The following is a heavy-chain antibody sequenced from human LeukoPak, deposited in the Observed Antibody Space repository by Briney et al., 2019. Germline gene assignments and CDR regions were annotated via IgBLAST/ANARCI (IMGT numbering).Heavy chain of an antibody. D-gene: IGHD6-19*01. CDR3: ARHSSSGWYRGAFDI. Sequence: GGSLRLSCAASGFTFSSYAMHWVRQAPGKGLEWVAVISYDGSNKYYADSVKGRFTISRDNSKNTLYLQMNSLRAEDTAVYYCARHSSSGWYRGAFDIWGQGTMVTVSS. CDR1: GFTFSSYA. J-gene: IGHJ3*02. V-gene: IGHV3-30*04. CDR2: ISYDGSNK.